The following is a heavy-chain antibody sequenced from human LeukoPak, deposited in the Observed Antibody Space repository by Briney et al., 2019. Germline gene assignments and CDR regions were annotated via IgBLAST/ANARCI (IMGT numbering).Heavy chain of an antibody. Sequence: GRSLRLSCAASGFTFSNSGMHWVRQAPGKGLEWISYISSSGSTIYYADSVKGRFTISRDNAKNSLYLQMNSLRAEDTAVYYCARDGDGYNYKLDYWGQGTLVTVSS. J-gene: IGHJ4*02. CDR1: GFTFSNSG. CDR3: ARDGDGYNYKLDY. CDR2: ISSSGSTI. D-gene: IGHD5-24*01. V-gene: IGHV3-48*04.